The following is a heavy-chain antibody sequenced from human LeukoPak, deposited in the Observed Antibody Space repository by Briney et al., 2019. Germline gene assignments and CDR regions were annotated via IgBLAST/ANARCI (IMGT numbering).Heavy chain of an antibody. Sequence: ASVKVSCKASGYTFTSYAMNWVRQAPGRGLEWMGWINTNTGNPTYAQGFTGRFVFSLDTSVSTAYLQISSLKAEDTAVYYCARDGSTSRGYSYGFHFDYWGQGTLVTVSS. D-gene: IGHD5-18*01. V-gene: IGHV7-4-1*02. CDR2: INTNTGNP. CDR3: ARDGSTSRGYSYGFHFDY. CDR1: GYTFTSYA. J-gene: IGHJ4*02.